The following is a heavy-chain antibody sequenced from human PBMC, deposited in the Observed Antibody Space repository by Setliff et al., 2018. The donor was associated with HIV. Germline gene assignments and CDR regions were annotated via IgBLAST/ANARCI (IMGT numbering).Heavy chain of an antibody. D-gene: IGHD3-9*01. CDR3: ARGPPPTYDILTGYFVAEYFQQ. CDR1: GDSISHYY. Sequence: SETLSLTCSVSGDSISHYYWSWIRQPPGKGLEWIGDIFTSATTNFNYNPSLKSRVTISVDTSKNQFSLKLSSVTAADTAVYYCARGPPPTYDILTGYFVAEYFQQWGQGTLVTVSS. V-gene: IGHV4-4*08. CDR2: IFTSATTNF. J-gene: IGHJ1*01.